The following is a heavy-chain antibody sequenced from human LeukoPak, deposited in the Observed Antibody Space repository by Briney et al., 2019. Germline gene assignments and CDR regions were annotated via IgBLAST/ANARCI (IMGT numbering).Heavy chain of an antibody. CDR1: GYTFTGYY. Sequence: GASVKVSCKASGYTFTGYYMHWVRQAPGQGLEWMGWINPNSGGTNYAQKFQGRVTMTRDTSISTAYMELSRLRSDDTAVYYCARVDRNYYDFWSGYSGNIDYWGLGTLVTVSS. D-gene: IGHD3-3*01. CDR2: INPNSGGT. J-gene: IGHJ4*02. V-gene: IGHV1-2*02. CDR3: ARVDRNYYDFWSGYSGNIDY.